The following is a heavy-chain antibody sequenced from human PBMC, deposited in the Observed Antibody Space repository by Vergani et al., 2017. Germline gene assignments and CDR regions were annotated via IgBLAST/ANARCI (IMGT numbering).Heavy chain of an antibody. CDR1: GGSISSGSYY. V-gene: IGHV4-61*02. Sequence: QVQLQESGPGLVKPSQTLSLTCTVSGGSISSGSYYWSWIRQPAGKGLEWIGRIYTSGSTNYNPSLKSRVTISVDTSKNQFSLRLSSVTAADTAVYYCARDYYSSSWYEGWFDPWGQGTLVTVSS. J-gene: IGHJ5*02. CDR3: ARDYYSSSWYEGWFDP. CDR2: IYTSGST. D-gene: IGHD6-13*01.